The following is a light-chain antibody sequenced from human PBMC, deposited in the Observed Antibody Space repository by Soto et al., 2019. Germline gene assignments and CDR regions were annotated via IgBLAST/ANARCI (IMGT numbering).Light chain of an antibody. CDR2: GAS. V-gene: IGKV3-20*01. Sequence: EIVMTQSPAILSVSPGDRATLSCRAGQSVSNNLAWYQQKPGQAPRLLIYGASSRATGIPDRFSGSGSGTDFTLTISRLEPEDFAVYYCQQYGSSPQTFGQGTKVDI. CDR3: QQYGSSPQT. J-gene: IGKJ1*01. CDR1: QSVSNN.